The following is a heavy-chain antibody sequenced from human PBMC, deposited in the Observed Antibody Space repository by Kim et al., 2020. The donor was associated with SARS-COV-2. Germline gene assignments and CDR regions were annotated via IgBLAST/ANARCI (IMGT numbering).Heavy chain of an antibody. Sequence: ASVKVSCKASGYTFTSYYMHWVRQAPGQGLEWMGIINPSGGSTSYAQKFQGRVTMTRDTSTSTVYMELSSLRSEDTAVYYCARDYPIVVVPAAPDYWGQGTLVTVSS. CDR2: INPSGGST. J-gene: IGHJ4*02. CDR3: ARDYPIVVVPAAPDY. V-gene: IGHV1-46*01. CDR1: GYTFTSYY. D-gene: IGHD2-2*01.